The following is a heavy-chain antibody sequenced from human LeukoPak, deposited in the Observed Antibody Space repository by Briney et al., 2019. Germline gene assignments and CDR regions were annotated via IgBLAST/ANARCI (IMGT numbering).Heavy chain of an antibody. CDR1: GFAFSSYA. J-gene: IGHJ4*02. CDR2: ITKSGGST. CDR3: ANVVGGY. Sequence: LGGSLRLSCAASGFAFSSYAMNWVRQAPGKGLEWVSTITKSGGSTYYADSVKGRFTIPRDNSKGTLYLQMNSLRAEDTAVYYCANVVGGYWGQGALVTVSS. V-gene: IGHV3-23*01. D-gene: IGHD2-21*01.